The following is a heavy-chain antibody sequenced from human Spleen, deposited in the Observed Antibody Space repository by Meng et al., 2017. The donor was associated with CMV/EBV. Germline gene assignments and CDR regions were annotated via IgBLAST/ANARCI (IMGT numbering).Heavy chain of an antibody. Sequence: HLQESGPGLVKPSQTLSLTCTVSGGSISSSNYYWSWIRQPPGKGLEWSGHIYNSGSTYYNPSLKSRITISVDTSKNQFSLKLSSVTAADTAVYYCARGQKGYFDLWGRGALVTVSS. V-gene: IGHV4-30-4*01. CDR2: IYNSGST. J-gene: IGHJ2*01. CDR3: ARGQKGYFDL. CDR1: GGSISSSNYY.